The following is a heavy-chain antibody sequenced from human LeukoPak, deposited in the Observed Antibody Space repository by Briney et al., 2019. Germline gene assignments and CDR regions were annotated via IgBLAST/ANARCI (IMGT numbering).Heavy chain of an antibody. CDR1: GFTVSSNF. V-gene: IGHV3-53*01. Sequence: GGSLRLSCAASGFTVSSNFMSWVRQAPGQGLEWVSVIYSGGSTYYADSVKGRFSISRDNAKNTLYLQMNSLRVEDTAVYYCARGRPHGNDYWGQGTLVTVSS. CDR3: ARGRPHGNDY. J-gene: IGHJ4*02. D-gene: IGHD4-23*01. CDR2: IYSGGST.